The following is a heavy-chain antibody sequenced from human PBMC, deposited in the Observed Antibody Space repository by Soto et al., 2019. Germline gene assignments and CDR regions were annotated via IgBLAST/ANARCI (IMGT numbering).Heavy chain of an antibody. J-gene: IGHJ4*02. Sequence: QVQLVESGGGVVQPGRSLRLSCAASGFTFSYYAMHWVCQAPGKGLEWVAVISYDGSDKYYADSVKGRFTISRDNSRNTLNLQMNSLRADDTAVYYCAKGLGELSPESYDYWGQGTLITVSS. D-gene: IGHD3-16*02. V-gene: IGHV3-30*18. CDR3: AKGLGELSPESYDY. CDR2: ISYDGSDK. CDR1: GFTFSYYA.